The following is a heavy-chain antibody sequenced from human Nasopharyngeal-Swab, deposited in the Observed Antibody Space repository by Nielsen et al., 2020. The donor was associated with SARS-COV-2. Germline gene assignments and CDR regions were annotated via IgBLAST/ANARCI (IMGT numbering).Heavy chain of an antibody. V-gene: IGHV3-74*01. D-gene: IGHD6-19*01. J-gene: IGHJ4*02. CDR2: INSDGSST. CDR1: GFTFSSYW. Sequence: GESLKISCAASGFTFSSYWMHWVRQAPGKGLVWVSRINSDGSSTSYADSVKGRFTISRDNAKNTLYLQMNSLRAEDTAVYYCANSGIAVAGTMFWGQGTLVTVSS. CDR3: ANSGIAVAGTMF.